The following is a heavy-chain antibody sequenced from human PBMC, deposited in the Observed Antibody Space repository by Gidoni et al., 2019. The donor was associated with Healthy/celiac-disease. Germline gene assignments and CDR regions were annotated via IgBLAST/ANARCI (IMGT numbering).Heavy chain of an antibody. CDR1: GFTFDDYA. J-gene: IGHJ4*02. V-gene: IGHV3-9*01. CDR3: AKDTWSYYGQWYFDY. CDR2: ISWNSGSI. Sequence: EVQLVESGGGLVQPGRSLRLSCAASGFTFDDYAMHWVRQAPGKGLEWVSGISWNSGSIGYADSVKGRFTISRDNAKNSLYLQMNSLRAEDTALYYCAKDTWSYYGQWYFDYWGQGTLVTVSS. D-gene: IGHD1-26*01.